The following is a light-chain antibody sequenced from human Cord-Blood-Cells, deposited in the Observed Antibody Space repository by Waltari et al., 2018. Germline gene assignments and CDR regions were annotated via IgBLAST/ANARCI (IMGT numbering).Light chain of an antibody. CDR2: GNS. V-gene: IGLV1-40*01. CDR1: SSNIGAGYD. Sequence: QSVLTQPPSVSGAPGQRVTSSCTGSSSNIGAGYDVHWYQQLPGPAPTLLIDGNSNRPAGVPDRYSGSKSGTSACLAITGLQAEDEADYYCQSYDSSLSPYVFGTGTKVTVL. CDR3: QSYDSSLSPYV. J-gene: IGLJ1*01.